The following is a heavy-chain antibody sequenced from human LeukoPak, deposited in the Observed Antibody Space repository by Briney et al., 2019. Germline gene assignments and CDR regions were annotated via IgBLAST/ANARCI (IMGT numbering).Heavy chain of an antibody. CDR3: ASGTYYFDF. V-gene: IGHV3-11*01. J-gene: IGHJ4*02. D-gene: IGHD1-26*01. CDR1: AFTFSNYW. CDR2: ISSSGSTI. Sequence: GGSLRLSCAASAFTFSNYWMSWVRQAPGKGAEWVSYISSSGSTIDYADSVKGRFTISRDNAKNSLYLQMNSLRAEDTAVYFCASGTYYFDFWGQGTLVTVSS.